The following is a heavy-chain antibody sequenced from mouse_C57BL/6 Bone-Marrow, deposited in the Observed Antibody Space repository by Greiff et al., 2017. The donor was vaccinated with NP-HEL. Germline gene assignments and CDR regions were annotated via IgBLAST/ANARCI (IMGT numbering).Heavy chain of an antibody. CDR1: GFSLTSYA. V-gene: IGHV2-9-1*01. Sequence: VKLQESGPGLVAPSQSLSITCTVSGFSLTSYAISWVRQPPGKGLEWLGVIWTGGGTNYNSAIKSRLSISKDNSKSQVFLKMNSLQTDDTARYYCARWPAQATWYFDYWGQGTTLTVSS. CDR2: IWTGGGT. J-gene: IGHJ2*01. D-gene: IGHD3-2*02. CDR3: ARWPAQATWYFDY.